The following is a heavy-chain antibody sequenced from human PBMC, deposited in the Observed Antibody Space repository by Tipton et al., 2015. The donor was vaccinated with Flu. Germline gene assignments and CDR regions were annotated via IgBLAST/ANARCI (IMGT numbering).Heavy chain of an antibody. V-gene: IGHV4-59*12. Sequence: LRLSCAASGFTFSRYAMSWVRQAPGKGLEWIGSVSRSGNTDYNPSLKSRVTISIDTSKNQFFLKMESVAAADKAVYYCVRRDYSNYVSDPKSWFDPWGQGTLVTVSS. D-gene: IGHD4-11*01. CDR3: VRRDYSNYVSDPKSWFDP. CDR1: GFTFSRYA. CDR2: VSRSGNT. J-gene: IGHJ5*02.